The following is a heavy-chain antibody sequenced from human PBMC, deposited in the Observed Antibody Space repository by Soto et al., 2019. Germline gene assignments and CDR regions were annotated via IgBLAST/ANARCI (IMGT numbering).Heavy chain of an antibody. V-gene: IGHV4-39*01. Sequence: QLQLQESGPGLVKPSETLSLTCTVSGGSISSSSYYWGWIRQPPGKGLEWIGRIYYSGSTYYNPSLKSRVSISVDTSMNQFSLKLSSVTDADTAVYYCARQYSYASLYCYYYYTDVWGKGTTVTVSS. D-gene: IGHD5-18*01. CDR1: GGSISSSSYY. J-gene: IGHJ6*03. CDR2: IYYSGST. CDR3: ARQYSYASLYCYYYYTDV.